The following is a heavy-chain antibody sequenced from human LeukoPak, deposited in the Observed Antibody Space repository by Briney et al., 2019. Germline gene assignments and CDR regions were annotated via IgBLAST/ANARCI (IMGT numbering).Heavy chain of an antibody. CDR3: ATVWTRVRNNWFDP. Sequence: ASVKVSCKVSGYTLTELSMHWVRQAPGKGLEWMGGFDPEDGETIYAQKFQGRVTMTEDTSTDTAYMELSSLRSEDTAVYYCATVWTRVRNNWFDPWGQGTLVTVSS. V-gene: IGHV1-24*01. CDR1: GYTLTELS. D-gene: IGHD1-1*01. CDR2: FDPEDGET. J-gene: IGHJ5*02.